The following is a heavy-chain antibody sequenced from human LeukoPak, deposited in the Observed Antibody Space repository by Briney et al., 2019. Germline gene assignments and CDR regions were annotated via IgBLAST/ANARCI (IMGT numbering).Heavy chain of an antibody. CDR2: INPDGSWT. J-gene: IGHJ5*02. D-gene: IGHD2-21*02. CDR1: GFTFNSYW. CDR3: ARYEQRPGVTASDP. V-gene: IGHV3-74*01. Sequence: GGSLRLSCAASGFTFNSYWMVWFRQAPGKGLVWVSCINPDGSWTLHADSVKGRFAISRDYARNTLYLQMNSLGVEDTAMYYCARYEQRPGVTASDPWSEGTLVTVSS.